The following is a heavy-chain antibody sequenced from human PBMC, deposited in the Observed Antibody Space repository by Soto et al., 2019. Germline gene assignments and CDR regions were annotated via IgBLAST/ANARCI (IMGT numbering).Heavy chain of an antibody. J-gene: IGHJ1*01. CDR1: GGSISSYY. Sequence: SETLSLTCTGSGGSISSYYWSWIRQPPGKGLEWIGYIYYSGSTNYNPSLKSRVTISVDTSKNQFSLKLSSVTAADTAVYYCARYCSGCNGYSRDALAFRGQRTLVPVSS. D-gene: IGHD2-15*01. CDR3: ARYCSGCNGYSRDALAF. V-gene: IGHV4-59*01. CDR2: IYYSGST.